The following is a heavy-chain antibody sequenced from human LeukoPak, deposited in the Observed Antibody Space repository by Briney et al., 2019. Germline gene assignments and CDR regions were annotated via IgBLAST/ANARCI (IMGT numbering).Heavy chain of an antibody. V-gene: IGHV4-34*01. CDR2: INHSGST. Sequence: SETLSLTCAVYGGSFSGYYWRWIRQPPGKGLEWIGEINHSGSTNYNPSLKSRVTISVDTSKNQFSLELSSVTAADTAVYYCARGSPSSSLYGPSYYFDYWGQGTLVTVSS. CDR1: GGSFSGYY. J-gene: IGHJ4*02. CDR3: ARGSPSSSLYGPSYYFDY. D-gene: IGHD6-13*01.